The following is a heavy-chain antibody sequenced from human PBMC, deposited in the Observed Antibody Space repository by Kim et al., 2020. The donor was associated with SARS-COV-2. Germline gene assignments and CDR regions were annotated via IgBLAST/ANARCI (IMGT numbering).Heavy chain of an antibody. J-gene: IGHJ5*02. V-gene: IGHV4-39*07. CDR3: ARDHLLWFGELLLRCWFDP. CDR1: GGSISSSSYY. Sequence: SETLSLTCTVSGGSISSSSYYWGWIRQPPGKGLEWIGSIYYSGSTYYNPSLKSRVTISVDTSKNQFSLKLSSVTAADTAVYYCARDHLLWFGELLLRCWFDPWGQGTLVTSPQ. CDR2: IYYSGST. D-gene: IGHD3-10*01.